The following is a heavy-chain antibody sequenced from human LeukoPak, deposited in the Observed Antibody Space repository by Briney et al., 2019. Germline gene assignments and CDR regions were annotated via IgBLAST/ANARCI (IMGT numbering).Heavy chain of an antibody. J-gene: IGHJ4*02. V-gene: IGHV3-30*02. CDR2: TRYDGSNK. Sequence: PGGSLRLSCAASGFTFSSYGMHWVRQAPGKGLEWVAFTRYDGSNKYYADSVKGRFTISRDNSKNTLYLQMNSLRAEDTAVYYCAKGQYSGYDTGSGYWGQGTLVTVSS. D-gene: IGHD5-12*01. CDR1: GFTFSSYG. CDR3: AKGQYSGYDTGSGY.